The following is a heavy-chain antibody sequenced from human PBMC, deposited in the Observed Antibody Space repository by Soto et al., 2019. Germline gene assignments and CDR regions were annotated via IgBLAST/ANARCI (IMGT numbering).Heavy chain of an antibody. Sequence: SSETLSLTCTVSGGSISSYYWSWIRQPPGKGLEWIGYIYYSGSTNYNPSLKSRVTISVDTSKNQFSLKLSSVTAADTAVYYCARGFGESDFDYWGQGTLVTVSS. D-gene: IGHD3-10*01. CDR3: ARGFGESDFDY. J-gene: IGHJ4*02. V-gene: IGHV4-59*01. CDR1: GGSISSYY. CDR2: IYYSGST.